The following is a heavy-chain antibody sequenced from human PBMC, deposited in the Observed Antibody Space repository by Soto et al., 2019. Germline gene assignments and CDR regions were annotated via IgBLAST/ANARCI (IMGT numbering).Heavy chain of an antibody. Sequence: ASVKVSCKASGGTFSSYAISWVRQAPGQGLEWMGGIIPIFGTANYAQKFQGRVTITADESTSTAYMELGSLRSEDTAVYYCARDRRVVWFGGGSFDYWGQGTLVTVSS. V-gene: IGHV1-69*13. CDR1: GGTFSSYA. D-gene: IGHD3-10*01. J-gene: IGHJ4*02. CDR3: ARDRRVVWFGGGSFDY. CDR2: IIPIFGTA.